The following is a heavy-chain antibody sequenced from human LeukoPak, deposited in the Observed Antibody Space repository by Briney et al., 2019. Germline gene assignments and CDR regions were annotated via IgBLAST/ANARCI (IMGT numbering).Heavy chain of an antibody. V-gene: IGHV3-30*02. CDR1: GFTFSSYG. Sequence: GGSLRLSCAASGFTFSSYGMHWVRQAPGKGLEWVAFIRYDGSNKYYAGSVKGRFTISRNNSKNTLYLQMNSLRAEDTAVYYCAKGAYYDFWSGYPWGQGTLVTVSS. CDR3: AKGAYYDFWSGYP. J-gene: IGHJ5*02. CDR2: IRYDGSNK. D-gene: IGHD3-3*01.